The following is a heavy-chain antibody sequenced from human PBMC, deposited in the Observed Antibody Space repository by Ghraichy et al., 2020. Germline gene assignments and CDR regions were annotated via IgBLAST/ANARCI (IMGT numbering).Heavy chain of an antibody. Sequence: LSLTCVASGVTLRTYDMNWVRQAPGKGLEWVALMSCDGAFSSYAGSVKGRFTISRDNSKNTVYLQMNSLRVEDSAVYYCANGRPRPEWDYWGQGTLVTVSS. CDR1: GVTLRTYD. J-gene: IGHJ4*02. CDR3: ANGRPRPEWDY. V-gene: IGHV3-30*18. CDR2: MSCDGAFS. D-gene: IGHD1-14*01.